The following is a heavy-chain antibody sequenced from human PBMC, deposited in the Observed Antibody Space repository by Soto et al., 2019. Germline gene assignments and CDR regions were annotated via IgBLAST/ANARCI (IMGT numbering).Heavy chain of an antibody. CDR1: GGSISDYY. J-gene: IGHJ5*02. CDR2: IHYTGNT. CDR3: ARGTPYHRNDDWFDT. Sequence: PSETLSLTCTVSGGSISDYYWNWIRQPPGKGLEWIGFIHYTGNTNYNPSLKSRVAISVDTSKNQFSVKLTSVTAADTAVYYCARGTPYHRNDDWFDTWGQATLVTVSS. V-gene: IGHV4-59*01.